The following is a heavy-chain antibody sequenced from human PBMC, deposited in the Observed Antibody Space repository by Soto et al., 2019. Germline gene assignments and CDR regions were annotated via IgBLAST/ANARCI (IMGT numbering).Heavy chain of an antibody. CDR2: ISGSGGNT. CDR3: AKVPGLRYYFDY. J-gene: IGHJ4*02. CDR1: GFTFRSYA. D-gene: IGHD3-16*02. Sequence: PGGSLRLSCAASGFTFRSYAMTWVRRAPGKGLGLVSIISGSGGNTYYADSVKGRFTISRDNSKNTVYLQMSSLRAEDTAVYYCAKVPGLRYYFDYWGQGTRVTVSS. V-gene: IGHV3-23*01.